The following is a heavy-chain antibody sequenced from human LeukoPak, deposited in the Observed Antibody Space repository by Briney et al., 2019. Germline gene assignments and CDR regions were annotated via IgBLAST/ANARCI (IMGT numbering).Heavy chain of an antibody. J-gene: IGHJ4*02. CDR2: IYYSGST. Sequence: SDTLSLTCTVSGGSLSSYYWSWVPQPPGKGLEWIGYIYYSGSTNYNPYITSRVTISVDTSKNQFSLKRSSVTDADAAVYYCARLGPTTRFDYWGQGTLVTVSS. V-gene: IGHV4-59*07. D-gene: IGHD1-14*01. CDR1: GGSLSSYY. CDR3: ARLGPTTRFDY.